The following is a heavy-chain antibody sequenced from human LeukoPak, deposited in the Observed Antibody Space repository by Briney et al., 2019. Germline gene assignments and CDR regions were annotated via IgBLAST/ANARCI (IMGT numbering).Heavy chain of an antibody. D-gene: IGHD3-10*01. V-gene: IGHV3-30-3*01. CDR2: ISYDGGNK. CDR1: GFTFSSYA. Sequence: PGGSLRLSCAASGFTFSSYAMHWVRQAPGKGLEWVAVISYDGGNKYYADSVKGRFTISRDNSKNTLYLQMNSLRAEDTAVYYCASLFGVMDHMDVWGKGTTVTVSS. J-gene: IGHJ6*03. CDR3: ASLFGVMDHMDV.